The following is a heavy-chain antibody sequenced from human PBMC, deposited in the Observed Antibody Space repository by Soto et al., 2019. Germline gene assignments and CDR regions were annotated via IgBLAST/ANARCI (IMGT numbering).Heavy chain of an antibody. CDR3: VREADSGYGHAIDP. J-gene: IGHJ5*02. CDR2: NYYSEAT. CDR1: GVSISSYC. V-gene: IGHV4-59*01. D-gene: IGHD5-12*01. Sequence: SETLTLTCAVSGVSISSYCWSWIRQAPGKGLEWIGYNYYSEATNYNPAHKSRVTISVNTSKNQFSLRLTFETAAVTAVYYCVREADSGYGHAIDPWGQGTLVTVSS.